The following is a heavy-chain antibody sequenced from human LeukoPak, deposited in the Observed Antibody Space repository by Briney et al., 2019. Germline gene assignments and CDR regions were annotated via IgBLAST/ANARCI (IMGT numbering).Heavy chain of an antibody. CDR2: IIPILGIA. Sequence: SVKVSCKASGGTFSSYAISWVRQAPGQGLEWMGRIIPILGIANYAQKFQGRVTITADKSTSTAYMELSSLRSEDTAVYYCARDYYDSSGYPYWGQGTLVTVSS. J-gene: IGHJ4*02. D-gene: IGHD3-22*01. CDR3: ARDYYDSSGYPY. V-gene: IGHV1-69*04. CDR1: GGTFSSYA.